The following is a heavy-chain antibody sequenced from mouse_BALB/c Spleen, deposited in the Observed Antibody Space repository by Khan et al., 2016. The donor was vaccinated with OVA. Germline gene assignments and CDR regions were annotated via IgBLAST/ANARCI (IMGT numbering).Heavy chain of an antibody. V-gene: IGHV1-63*02. D-gene: IGHD2-2*01. J-gene: IGHJ1*01. CDR1: GYTFTNYW. Sequence: QVQLKQSGAELVRPGTSVKMSCKAAGYTFTNYWIGWIKQRPGHGLEWIGEIYPGGGYTKYNEKFKGKATLTADTSSSTVYLQLSNLTSEDSAIYYCAKVGYDGSDVWGAGTTVTVSS. CDR2: IYPGGGYT. CDR3: AKVGYDGSDV.